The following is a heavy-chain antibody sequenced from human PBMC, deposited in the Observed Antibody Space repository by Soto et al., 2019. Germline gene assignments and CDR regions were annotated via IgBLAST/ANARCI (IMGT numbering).Heavy chain of an antibody. Sequence: GGSLRLSCSASGFTFSSYAMHWVRQAPGKGLEYVSAISSNGGSTYYADSVKGRFTISRDNSKNTLYLQMSSLRAEDTAVYYCVKSLDNWLWDDYYDSSGLRIGAFDIWGQGTMVTVSS. CDR2: ISSNGGST. J-gene: IGHJ3*02. V-gene: IGHV3-64D*08. CDR1: GFTFSSYA. D-gene: IGHD3-22*01. CDR3: VKSLDNWLWDDYYDSSGLRIGAFDI.